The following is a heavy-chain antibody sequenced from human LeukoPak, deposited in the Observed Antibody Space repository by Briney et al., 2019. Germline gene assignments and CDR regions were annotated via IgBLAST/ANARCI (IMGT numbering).Heavy chain of an antibody. J-gene: IGHJ4*02. CDR3: AVWGLVMVH. D-gene: IGHD3-22*01. CDR1: GFTFRSYS. Sequence: PGGSLRLSCAASGFTFRSYSMNWVRQAPGKGLEWISYISSSSSPIYYAESVRGRFTISRDNAKNSLFLQMNSLRDEDTAVYYCAVWGLVMVHWGQGTQVTVSS. CDR2: ISSSSSPI. V-gene: IGHV3-48*02.